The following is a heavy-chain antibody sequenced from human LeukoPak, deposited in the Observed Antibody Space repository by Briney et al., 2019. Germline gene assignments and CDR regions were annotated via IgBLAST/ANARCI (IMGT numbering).Heavy chain of an antibody. CDR3: AREGGYSGYLDY. Sequence: SGSLSLTCTVSGGSISSYYWSWIRQPPGKGLEWIGYIYYIGSTNYNPSLKTRVTISVDTSKNQFSLKLSSLTAADTAVYYCAREGGYSGYLDYWGQGSLVTVSS. J-gene: IGHJ4*02. V-gene: IGHV4-59*01. CDR2: IYYIGST. CDR1: GGSISSYY. D-gene: IGHD5-12*01.